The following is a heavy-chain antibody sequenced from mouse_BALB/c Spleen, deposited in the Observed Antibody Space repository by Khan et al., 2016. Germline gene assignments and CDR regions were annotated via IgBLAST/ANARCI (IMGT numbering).Heavy chain of an antibody. V-gene: IGHV4-1*02. CDR2: INPDSSTI. J-gene: IGHJ1*01. CDR3: RGTFWYFAV. D-gene: IGHD2-14*01. Sequence: EVKLLESGGGLVQPGGTLKISCAASGFDFSRYWMSWVRQAPGKGLEWIGEINPDSSTITYTPSLKDTFIISRDTATNTLYLHMSKVRTEDTAFYYCRGTFWYFAVWGAGTPVTVSS. CDR1: GFDFSRYW.